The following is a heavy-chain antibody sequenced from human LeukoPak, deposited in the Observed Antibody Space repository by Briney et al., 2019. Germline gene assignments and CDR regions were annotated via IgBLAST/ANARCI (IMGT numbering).Heavy chain of an antibody. Sequence: SETLSLTCTVSGGSISSSSYYWGWIRQPPGKGLEWIGSIFYSGSTYYNPSLKSRVTISVDTSKNQFSLKLSSVTAADTAVYYCARHTYYYDSSGYYSYFDYWGQGTLVTVSS. V-gene: IGHV4-39*01. CDR2: IFYSGST. D-gene: IGHD3-22*01. J-gene: IGHJ4*02. CDR3: ARHTYYYDSSGYYSYFDY. CDR1: GGSISSSSYY.